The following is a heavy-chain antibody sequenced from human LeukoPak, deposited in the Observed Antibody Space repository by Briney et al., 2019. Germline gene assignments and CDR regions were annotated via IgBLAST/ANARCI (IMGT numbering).Heavy chain of an antibody. CDR1: GGSISSYY. Sequence: PSETLSLTCTVSGGSISSYYWSWIRQPPGKGLEWIGYIYYSGSTNYNPSLKSRVTISVDTSKNQFSLKLSSVTAADTAVYYCARVTSGATIDYWGQGTLVTVSS. V-gene: IGHV4-59*08. CDR3: ARVTSGATIDY. CDR2: IYYSGST. J-gene: IGHJ4*02. D-gene: IGHD1-26*01.